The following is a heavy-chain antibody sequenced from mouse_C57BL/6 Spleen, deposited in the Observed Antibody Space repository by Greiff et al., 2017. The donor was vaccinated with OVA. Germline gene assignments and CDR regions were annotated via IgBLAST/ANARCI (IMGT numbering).Heavy chain of an antibody. CDR3: APDGYYNFDY. V-gene: IGHV14-2*01. CDR2: IDPEDGET. D-gene: IGHD2-3*01. Sequence: VQLQQSGAELVKPGASVKLSCTASGFNIKDYYMHWVKQRTEQGLEWIGRIDPEDGETKYALKFQGKATITADTSSNTAYLQLSSLTSEDTAVYYCAPDGYYNFDYWGQGTTLTVSS. J-gene: IGHJ2*01. CDR1: GFNIKDYY.